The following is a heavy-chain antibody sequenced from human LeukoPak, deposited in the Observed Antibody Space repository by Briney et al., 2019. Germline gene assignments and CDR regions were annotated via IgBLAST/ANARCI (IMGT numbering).Heavy chain of an antibody. CDR2: ISSSSSYI. Sequence: GGSLRLSCAASGFTFSSYSMNWVRQAPGKGLEWVSSISSSSSYIYYVDSVKGRFTISRDNAKNSLYLQMNSLRAEDTAVYYCARGQLYYHSSGFDYWGQGTLDTVS. D-gene: IGHD3-22*01. CDR3: ARGQLYYHSSGFDY. CDR1: GFTFSSYS. J-gene: IGHJ4*02. V-gene: IGHV3-21*01.